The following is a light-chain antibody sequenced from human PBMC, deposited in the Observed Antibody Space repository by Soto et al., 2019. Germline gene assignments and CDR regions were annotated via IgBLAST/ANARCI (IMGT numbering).Light chain of an antibody. Sequence: EIVFAPAPGPLSLSPVERATLSCRASQSVSSSYLAWYQQKPGQAPRLLIYDASNRATGIPARFSGSGSGTDFTLTISSLEPEDFAVYYCQQRSNWFTFGQGTRLEIK. CDR3: QQRSNWFT. J-gene: IGKJ5*01. V-gene: IGKV3-11*01. CDR2: DAS. CDR1: QSVSSSY.